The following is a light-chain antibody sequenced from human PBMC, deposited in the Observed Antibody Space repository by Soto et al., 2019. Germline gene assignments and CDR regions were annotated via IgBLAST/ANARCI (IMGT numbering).Light chain of an antibody. CDR2: EVS. CDR1: SSDVGGYNY. Sequence: QSALTQPPSASGSPGQSVTISCTGTSSDVGGYNYVSWYQQHPGKAPKLMIYEVSKRPSGVPDRFSGSKSGSTASLTISGLQAEDDADYYCSSYTTSITHVFGTGTKLTVL. V-gene: IGLV2-8*01. CDR3: SSYTTSITHV. J-gene: IGLJ1*01.